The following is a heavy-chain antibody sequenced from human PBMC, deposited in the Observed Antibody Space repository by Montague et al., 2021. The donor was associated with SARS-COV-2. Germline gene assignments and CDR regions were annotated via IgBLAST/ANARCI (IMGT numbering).Heavy chain of an antibody. V-gene: IGHV4-39*01. CDR3: ARHEGYDYSKDLYYYYYYGMDV. CDR2: IYYSGXT. CDR1: GGSISSSSYY. D-gene: IGHD4-11*01. Sequence: SETLSLTCTVSGGSISSSSYYWGWIRQPPGKGLEWIGSIYYSGXTXYXXXXKXRVTISVDTSKNQFSLKLSSVTAADTAVYYCARHEGYDYSKDLYYYYYYGMDVWGQGTTVTVSS. J-gene: IGHJ6*02.